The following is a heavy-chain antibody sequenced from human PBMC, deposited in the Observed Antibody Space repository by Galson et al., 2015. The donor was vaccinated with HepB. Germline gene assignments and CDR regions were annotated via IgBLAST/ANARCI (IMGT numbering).Heavy chain of an antibody. J-gene: IGHJ4*02. CDR2: ISYDGSNK. CDR1: GFTFSSYA. CDR3: AREVSRGFDY. V-gene: IGHV3-30-3*01. Sequence: SLRLSCAASGFTFSSYAMHWVRQAPGKGLEWVAVISYDGSNKYYADSVKGRFTISRDNSKNTLYLQVNSLRAEDTAVYYCAREVSRGFDYWGQGTLVTVSS.